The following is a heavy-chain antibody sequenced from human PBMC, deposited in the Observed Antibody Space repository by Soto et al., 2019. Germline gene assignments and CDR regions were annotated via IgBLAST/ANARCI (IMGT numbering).Heavy chain of an antibody. CDR3: ARGDYYDISGAFSDAFDI. J-gene: IGHJ3*02. Sequence: GRSLRLSCAASGFTFITYWMSWGLQAPWKGQEWVANIKPDGSEKWYVDSVKGRFTISRDNAKNSLHLQMDSLRAEDTAVYYCARGDYYDISGAFSDAFDICGQGTMVIVSS. CDR2: IKPDGSEK. D-gene: IGHD3-22*01. CDR1: GFTFITYW. V-gene: IGHV3-7*04.